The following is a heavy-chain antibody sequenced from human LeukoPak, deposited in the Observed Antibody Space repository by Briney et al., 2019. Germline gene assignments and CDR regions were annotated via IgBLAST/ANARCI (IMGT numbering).Heavy chain of an antibody. CDR1: GGTFISYT. CDR2: IIPILGIA. CDR3: AKGPSDFDFDY. Sequence: ASVKVSCKASGGTFISYTISWVRQAPGQGLEWMGRIIPILGIANYAQKFQGRVTITADKSTSTAYMELSSLRSEDTAVYYCAKGPSDFDFDYWGQGTLVTVSS. J-gene: IGHJ4*02. V-gene: IGHV1-69*02. D-gene: IGHD3/OR15-3a*01.